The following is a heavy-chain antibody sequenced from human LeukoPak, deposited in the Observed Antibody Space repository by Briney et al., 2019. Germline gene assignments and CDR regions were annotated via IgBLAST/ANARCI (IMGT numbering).Heavy chain of an antibody. CDR3: AKVETKYYYGSGSNHAFDI. Sequence: GGSLRLSCAASGFTFSNNWMRWVRQSPGKGLAWAANINPDGSEENYVDSAKGRFTISRDNAKSSLYLQMNSLRPEDTAVYYCAKVETKYYYGSGSNHAFDIWGQGTMVTVSS. V-gene: IGHV3-7*01. J-gene: IGHJ3*02. CDR2: INPDGSEE. CDR1: GFTFSNNW. D-gene: IGHD3-10*01.